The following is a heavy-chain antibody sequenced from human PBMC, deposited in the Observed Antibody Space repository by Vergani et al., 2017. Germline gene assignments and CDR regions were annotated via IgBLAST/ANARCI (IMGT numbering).Heavy chain of an antibody. CDR3: ASRRGACRAAYCHSYDF. J-gene: IGHJ4*02. V-gene: IGHV4-39*01. D-gene: IGHD2-15*01. CDR2: MDYSGST. Sequence: QVQLQESGPGLVKPSETLSLTCTVSGDSVNSTDYHLGWIRQPPGKGLEWIGSMDYSGSTSYNPSLESRISISFETPKNQFSLRLTSVTAADTAVYYCASRRGACRAAYCHSYDFWGPGTLVGVSS. CDR1: GDSVNSTDYH.